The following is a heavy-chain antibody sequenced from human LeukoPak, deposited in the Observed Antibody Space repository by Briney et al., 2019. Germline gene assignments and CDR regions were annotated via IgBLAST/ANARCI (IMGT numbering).Heavy chain of an antibody. D-gene: IGHD3-10*01. CDR1: GVTFSSYA. CDR3: AKDGRVVRGVKEVDY. CDR2: ISGSGGST. J-gene: IGHJ4*02. V-gene: IGHV3-23*01. Sequence: PGGSLRLSCAASGVTFSSYAMSWVRQAPGKGLEWVSAISGSGGSTYYADSVKGRFTISRDNSKNTLYLQMNSLRAEDTAVYYCAKDGRVVRGVKEVDYWGQGTLITVSS.